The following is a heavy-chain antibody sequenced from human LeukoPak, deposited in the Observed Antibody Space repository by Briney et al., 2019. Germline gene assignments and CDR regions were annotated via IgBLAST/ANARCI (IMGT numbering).Heavy chain of an antibody. V-gene: IGHV1-18*01. CDR2: ISAYNGNT. CDR3: GRWNAAYGDYVSVN. Sequence: ASVKVSCKASGYTFTSYGISWVRQAPGQGLEWMGWISAYNGNTNYAQKLQGRFTMTTDTSTSTAYIELRSLRSDYTAVYYCGRWNAAYGDYVSVNWGQGTLVTVSS. CDR1: GYTFTSYG. J-gene: IGHJ4*02. D-gene: IGHD4-17*01.